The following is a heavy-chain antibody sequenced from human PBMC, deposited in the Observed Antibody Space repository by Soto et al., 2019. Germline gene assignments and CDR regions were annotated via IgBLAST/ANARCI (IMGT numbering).Heavy chain of an antibody. CDR2: IKSKTDGGTT. J-gene: IGHJ4*02. D-gene: IGHD3-22*01. CDR1: GFTFNSII. Sequence: GGSLRLSCAVSGFTFNSIIINWVRQAPGKGLEWVGRIKSKTDGGTTDYAAPVKGRFTISRDDSKNTLYLQMNSLKTEDTAVYYCTTDPVTMIVVVPSSGWGQGTLVTVSS. CDR3: TTDPVTMIVVVPSSG. V-gene: IGHV3-15*07.